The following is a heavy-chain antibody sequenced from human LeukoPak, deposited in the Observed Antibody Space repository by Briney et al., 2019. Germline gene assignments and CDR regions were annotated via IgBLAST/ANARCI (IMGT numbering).Heavy chain of an antibody. V-gene: IGHV4-34*01. CDR3: ARRTRQLWTRGVFDY. Sequence: SETLSLTCAVYGGSFSGYYWSWIRQPPGKGLEWIGEINHSGSANYNPSLKSRVTISVDTSKNQFSLKLSSVTAADTAVYYCARRTRQLWTRGVFDYWGQGTLVTVSS. CDR2: INHSGSA. CDR1: GGSFSGYY. J-gene: IGHJ4*02. D-gene: IGHD5-18*01.